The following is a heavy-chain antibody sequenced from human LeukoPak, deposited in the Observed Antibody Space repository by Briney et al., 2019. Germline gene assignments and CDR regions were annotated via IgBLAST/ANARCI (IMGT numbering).Heavy chain of an antibody. Sequence: GGSLRLSCVGSGSTFSTYWMSWVRQAPGKGLEWVANIMQDESEKNYVDSVKGRFTISRDNAKNSLYLRMNSLRAEDTAVYYCAREVYSSSRPADAFDIWGQGTVVTVSS. CDR3: AREVYSSSRPADAFDI. D-gene: IGHD6-13*01. CDR2: IMQDESEK. V-gene: IGHV3-7*01. CDR1: GSTFSTYW. J-gene: IGHJ3*02.